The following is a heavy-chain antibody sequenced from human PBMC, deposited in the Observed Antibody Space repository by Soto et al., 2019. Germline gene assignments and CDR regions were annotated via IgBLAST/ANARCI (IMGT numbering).Heavy chain of an antibody. V-gene: IGHV4-30-4*01. CDR3: ARTPTP. CDR1: GGSIISGDYY. D-gene: IGHD1-26*01. Sequence: SETLSLTCTVSGGSIISGDYYWSWIRQTPGKGLEWIGYIYYSGDTNYNPSLKSRVIISVDTSKNQFSLKLSSVTAADTAVYYCARTPTPWGQGTLVTVSS. CDR2: IYYSGDT. J-gene: IGHJ5*02.